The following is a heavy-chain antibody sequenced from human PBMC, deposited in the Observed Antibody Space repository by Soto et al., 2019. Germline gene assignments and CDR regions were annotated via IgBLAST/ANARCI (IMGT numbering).Heavy chain of an antibody. J-gene: IGHJ6*02. Sequence: QLQLQESGPGLVKPSETLSLTCTVSGGSISSSSYYWGWIRQPPGKGLEWIGSIYYSGSTYYNPSLKSRVTISVDTSKNQFSLKLSSVTAADTAVYYCARLISSGWYVSFSFYGMDVWGQGTTVTVSS. V-gene: IGHV4-39*01. CDR2: IYYSGST. CDR3: ARLISSGWYVSFSFYGMDV. CDR1: GGSISSSSYY. D-gene: IGHD6-19*01.